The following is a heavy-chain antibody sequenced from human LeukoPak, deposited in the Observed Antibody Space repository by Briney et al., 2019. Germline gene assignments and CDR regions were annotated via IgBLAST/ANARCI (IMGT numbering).Heavy chain of an antibody. J-gene: IGHJ4*02. D-gene: IGHD3-22*01. CDR1: GGSISSSSYY. CDR2: IYYSGST. V-gene: IGHV4-39*01. Sequence: SETLSLTCTVSGGSISSSSYYWGWIRQPPGKGLEWIGSIYYSGSTYYNPSLKSRVTISVDTSKNQFSLKLSSVTAADTAVYYCARHDVSLITMIVLVITAFDYWGQGTLVTVSS. CDR3: ARHDVSLITMIVLVITAFDY.